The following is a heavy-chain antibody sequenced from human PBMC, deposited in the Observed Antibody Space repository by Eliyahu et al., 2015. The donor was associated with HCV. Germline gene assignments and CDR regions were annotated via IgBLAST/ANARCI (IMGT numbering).Heavy chain of an antibody. J-gene: IGHJ3*02. CDR1: GGXISSYY. V-gene: IGHV4-4*07. CDR3: AREDTTMVTLAFDI. Sequence: QVQLQESGPGLVKPSETLSLTCTVSGGXISSYYWXWIXQPAGKGLEWIGRIYSSGSSNYNPSLKGRVTMSVDTSKNQFSLKLSSVTAADTAMYYCAREDTTMVTLAFDIWGQETMVTVSS. CDR2: IYSSGSS. D-gene: IGHD5-18*01.